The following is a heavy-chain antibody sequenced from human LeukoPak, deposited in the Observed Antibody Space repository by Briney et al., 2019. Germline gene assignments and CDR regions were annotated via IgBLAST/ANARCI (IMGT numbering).Heavy chain of an antibody. D-gene: IGHD2-8*01. CDR1: GFTFSSYG. J-gene: IGHJ4*02. V-gene: IGHV3-33*01. Sequence: QPGRSLRLSCAASGFTFSSYGVHWVRQAPGKGLEWVAVIWYDGSNKYYADSVKGRFTISRDNSKNTLYLQMNSLRAEDTAVYYCARGRWDIVLMVYAILDYWGQGTLVTVSS. CDR2: IWYDGSNK. CDR3: ARGRWDIVLMVYAILDY.